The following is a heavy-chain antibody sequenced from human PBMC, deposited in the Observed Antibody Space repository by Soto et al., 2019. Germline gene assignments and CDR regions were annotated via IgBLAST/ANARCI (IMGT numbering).Heavy chain of an antibody. Sequence: GGSLRLCCAASGVTFCNAGMRWVRQAPGKGLEWVAVIWYDGSNKYYADSVKGRFTISRDNSKNTLYLQMNSLRAEDTAVYYCARELEAAAGLFDYWGQGTLVTVSS. CDR1: GVTFCNAG. V-gene: IGHV3-33*08. CDR3: ARELEAAAGLFDY. D-gene: IGHD6-13*01. CDR2: IWYDGSNK. J-gene: IGHJ4*02.